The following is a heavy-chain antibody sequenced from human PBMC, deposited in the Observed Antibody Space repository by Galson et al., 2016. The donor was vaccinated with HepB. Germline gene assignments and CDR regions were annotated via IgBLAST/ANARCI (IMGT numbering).Heavy chain of an antibody. CDR1: GYTFTTYG. CDR3: ARARDYYFYSMDV. CDR2: ITTVTGNT. Sequence: SVKVSCKASGYTFTTYGISWVRQAPGQGLEWMGWITTVTGNTTYAQKIQGRVTMTTDTSTNTAYMELRSLRSDDTAVYYCARARDYYFYSMDVWGQGTTVTVSS. V-gene: IGHV1-18*01. J-gene: IGHJ6*02.